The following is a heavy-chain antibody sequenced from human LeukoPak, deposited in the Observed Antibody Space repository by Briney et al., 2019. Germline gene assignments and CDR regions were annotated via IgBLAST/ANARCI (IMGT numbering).Heavy chain of an antibody. CDR2: IRSSSSYI. CDR1: GFIFSSYS. CDR3: ARGDRSSSGLVVY. J-gene: IGHJ4*02. V-gene: IGHV3-21*01. Sequence: GGSLRLSCAASGFIFSSYSMNWVRHAPGKGLEWVSSIRSSSSYIYYADLVKGRFTICRENAKNSLYLQMNSLRAEDTAVYYCARGDRSSSGLVVYWGQGTLVTVSS. D-gene: IGHD6-19*01.